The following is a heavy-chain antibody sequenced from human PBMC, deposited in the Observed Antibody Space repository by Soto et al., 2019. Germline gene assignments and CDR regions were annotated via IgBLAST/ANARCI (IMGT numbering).Heavy chain of an antibody. CDR3: ARWSSSWFYMDV. CDR2: IYYSGST. J-gene: IGHJ6*03. D-gene: IGHD6-13*01. V-gene: IGHV4-59*01. CDR1: GGSISSYY. Sequence: SETLSLTCTVSGGSISSYYWSWIRQPPGKGLEWIGYIYYSGSTNYNPSLKSRVTISVDTSKNQFSLKLSSVTAADTAVYYCARWSSSWFYMDVWGKGTTVTVSS.